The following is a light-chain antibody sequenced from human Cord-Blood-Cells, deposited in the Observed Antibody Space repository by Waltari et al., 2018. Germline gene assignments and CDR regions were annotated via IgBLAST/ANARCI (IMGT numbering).Light chain of an antibody. J-gene: IGKJ1*01. V-gene: IGKV4-1*01. CDR3: QQYDSTPRT. CDR1: QSVFYSSNNKNY. CDR2: WAS. Sequence: DIVMTQSPDSLAVSLGERATINCKSSQSVFYSSNNKNYLAWYQQNPGQPPKLLIYWASTRESGVPNRFSGSGSGTDFTLTISSLQAEDGAVYYCQQYDSTPRTFGQGTKVEIK.